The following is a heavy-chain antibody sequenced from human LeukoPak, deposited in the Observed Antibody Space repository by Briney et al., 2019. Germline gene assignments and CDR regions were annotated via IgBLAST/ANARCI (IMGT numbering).Heavy chain of an antibody. D-gene: IGHD3-10*01. V-gene: IGHV3-21*01. J-gene: IGHJ4*02. Sequence: GGSLRLSCAASGFTFSGYSLNWVRQAPGKGLEWVSSISSGSGYISYADSVKGRFTISRDNAKTSLYLQMNSLRAEDTAVYYCARDGEGTSLSFFDYWGLGTLVTVSA. CDR2: ISSGSGYI. CDR3: ARDGEGTSLSFFDY. CDR1: GFTFSGYS.